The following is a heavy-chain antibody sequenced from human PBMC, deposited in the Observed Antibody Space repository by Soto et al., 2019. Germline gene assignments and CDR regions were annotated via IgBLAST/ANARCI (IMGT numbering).Heavy chain of an antibody. Sequence: PGGSLRLSCAASGFTFSSYAMSWVRQAPGKGLEWVSAISGSGNTIYYADSVKGRFIISRDNAKNSLFLQMNSLRADDTAVYYCARDRLPMVVVVMGWFDPWGQGTLVTVSS. J-gene: IGHJ5*02. CDR2: ISGSGNTI. V-gene: IGHV3-23*01. CDR1: GFTFSSYA. D-gene: IGHD3-22*01. CDR3: ARDRLPMVVVVMGWFDP.